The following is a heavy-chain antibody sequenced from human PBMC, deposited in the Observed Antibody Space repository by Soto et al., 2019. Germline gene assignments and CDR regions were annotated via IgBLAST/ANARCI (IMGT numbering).Heavy chain of an antibody. D-gene: IGHD3-16*02. CDR1: GFTFIRYA. CDR3: AKDFDLGELSLPWFDP. V-gene: IGHV3-23*01. J-gene: IGHJ5*02. Sequence: GSLRLSCAASGFTFIRYAMSWVRQAPGKGLEWVSAISGSGGSTYYADSVKGRFTISRDNSKNTLYLQMNSLRAEDTAVYYCAKDFDLGELSLPWFDPWGQGTLVTVSS. CDR2: ISGSGGST.